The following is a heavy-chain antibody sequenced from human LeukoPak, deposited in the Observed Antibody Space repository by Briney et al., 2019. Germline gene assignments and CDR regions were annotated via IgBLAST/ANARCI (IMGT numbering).Heavy chain of an antibody. V-gene: IGHV1-58*02. CDR1: GGTFSSSA. J-gene: IGHJ3*02. D-gene: IGHD2-21*02. CDR2: IVVGSGNT. CDR3: AAEGQPLLHDAFDI. Sequence: SVKVSCKASGGTFSSSAMQWVRQARGQRLEWIGWIVVGSGNTNYAQKFQERVTITRDMSTSTAYMELSSLRSEDTAVYYCAAEGQPLLHDAFDIWGKGTMVTVSS.